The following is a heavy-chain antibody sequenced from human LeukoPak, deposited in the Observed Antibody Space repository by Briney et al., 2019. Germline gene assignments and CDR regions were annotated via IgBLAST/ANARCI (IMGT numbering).Heavy chain of an antibody. CDR1: GYTFTGYY. CDR3: ARDLEVRYPPYGPGRRQIAARPVDY. J-gene: IGHJ4*02. CDR2: ISAYNGNT. Sequence: GASVKVSCKASGYTFTGYYMHWVRQAPGQGLEWMGWISAYNGNTNYAQKLQGRVTMTTDTSTSTAYMELRSLRSDDTAVYYCARDLEVRYPPYGPGRRQIAARPVDYWGQGTLVTVSS. V-gene: IGHV1-18*04. D-gene: IGHD6-6*01.